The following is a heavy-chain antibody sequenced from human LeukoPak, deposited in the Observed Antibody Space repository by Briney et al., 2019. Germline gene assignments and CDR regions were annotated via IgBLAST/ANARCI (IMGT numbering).Heavy chain of an antibody. V-gene: IGHV3-43D*03. Sequence: PGRSLRLSCAASGFTFYDYAMHWVRQAPGKGLEWGSLISWDGGSTYYADSVKGRFTISRDNSKNSLYLQMNSLRAEDTALYYCAKTYSSGWSHVNYFDYWGQGTLVTVSS. CDR3: AKTYSSGWSHVNYFDY. D-gene: IGHD6-19*01. CDR1: GFTFYDYA. J-gene: IGHJ4*02. CDR2: ISWDGGST.